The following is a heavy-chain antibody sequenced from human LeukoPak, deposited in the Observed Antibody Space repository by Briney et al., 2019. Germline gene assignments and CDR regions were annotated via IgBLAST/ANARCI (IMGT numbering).Heavy chain of an antibody. J-gene: IGHJ5*02. CDR1: GGSFSGYY. CDR2: VNHSGST. D-gene: IGHD6-6*01. CDR3: ARWDSSSSRTSWFDP. Sequence: SETLTLTCAVYGGSFSGYYWSWIRQPPGKGLEWIGEVNHSGSTNYNPSLKSRVTISVDTSKNQFSLKLSSVTAADTAVYYCARWDSSSSRTSWFDPRGQGTLVTVSS. V-gene: IGHV4-34*01.